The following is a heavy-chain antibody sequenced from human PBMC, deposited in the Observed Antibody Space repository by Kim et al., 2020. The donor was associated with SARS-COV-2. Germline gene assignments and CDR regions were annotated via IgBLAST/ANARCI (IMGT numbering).Heavy chain of an antibody. D-gene: IGHD6-19*01. J-gene: IGHJ4*02. Sequence: KSRVTMSVDTAKNQFSLKLSSVTAADTAVYYCAREGGDLAVAGMLWAFDYWGQGTLVTVSS. CDR3: AREGGDLAVAGMLWAFDY. V-gene: IGHV4-4*06.